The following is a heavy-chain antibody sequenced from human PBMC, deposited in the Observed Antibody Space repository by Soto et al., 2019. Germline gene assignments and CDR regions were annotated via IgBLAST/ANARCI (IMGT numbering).Heavy chain of an antibody. Sequence: SVKVSCKASGYTFTSYYMHWVRQAPGQGLEWMGIINPSGGSTSYAQKFQGRVTMTRDTSTSTVYMELSSLRSEDTAVYYCARRGTMPLRHQYYYGSNYYYGMDVWGQGTTVTVSS. CDR3: ARRGTMPLRHQYYYGSNYYYGMDV. D-gene: IGHD3-10*01. CDR1: GYTFTSYY. CDR2: INPSGGST. V-gene: IGHV1-46*01. J-gene: IGHJ6*02.